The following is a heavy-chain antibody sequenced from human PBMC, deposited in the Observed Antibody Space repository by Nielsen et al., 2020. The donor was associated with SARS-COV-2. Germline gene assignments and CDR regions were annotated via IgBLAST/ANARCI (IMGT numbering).Heavy chain of an antibody. CDR3: AKGQSGYKNLYYYYYGMDV. D-gene: IGHD5-12*01. CDR1: GFTFSSYA. J-gene: IGHJ6*02. Sequence: GESLKISCAASGFTFSSYAMSWVRQAPGKGLEWVSAISGSGGSTYYADSVKGRFTISRDNSKNTLYLQMNSLRAEDTAVYYCAKGQSGYKNLYYYYYGMDVWGQGTTVTVSS. V-gene: IGHV3-23*01. CDR2: ISGSGGST.